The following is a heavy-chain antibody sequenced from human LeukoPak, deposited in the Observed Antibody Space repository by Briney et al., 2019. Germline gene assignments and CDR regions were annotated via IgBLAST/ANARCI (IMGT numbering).Heavy chain of an antibody. J-gene: IGHJ4*02. CDR3: ARGISITGTIGFDY. Sequence: PSETLSLTCAVYGGSFSGYYWSWIRQPPGKGLEWIGEINHSGSTNHNPSLKSRVTISVDTSKNQFSLKLSSVTAADTAVYYCARGISITGTIGFDYWGQGTLVTVSS. D-gene: IGHD1-20*01. CDR2: INHSGST. V-gene: IGHV4-34*01. CDR1: GGSFSGYY.